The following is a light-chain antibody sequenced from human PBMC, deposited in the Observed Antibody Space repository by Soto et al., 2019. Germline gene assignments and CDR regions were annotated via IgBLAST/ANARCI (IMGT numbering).Light chain of an antibody. J-gene: IGKJ1*01. V-gene: IGKV3-11*01. CDR1: QSVSSY. CDR2: DAS. CDR3: QQRGNWPPT. Sequence: EIVLTQSPATLSLSPGERATLSCRASQSVSSYLAWYQQKPGQAPRLLIYDASNRATGIPARFSGSGSGTDFTLTISSLEPEDFALYFCQQRGNWPPTFGQGTKVDIK.